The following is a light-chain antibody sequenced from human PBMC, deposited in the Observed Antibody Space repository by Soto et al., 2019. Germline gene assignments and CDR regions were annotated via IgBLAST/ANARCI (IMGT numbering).Light chain of an antibody. J-gene: IGKJ5*01. CDR2: GAS. Sequence: DIQMTHSPSSRSASVGDRVTITCRASESIRKYLNWYQHKPGEDPKLLIYGASTLQRGVPSRFSGGGSGTDVTLNIGRLQPEYFATYSGRRTDTSPLTFG. CDR3: RRTDTSPLT. V-gene: IGKV1-39*01. CDR1: ESIRKY.